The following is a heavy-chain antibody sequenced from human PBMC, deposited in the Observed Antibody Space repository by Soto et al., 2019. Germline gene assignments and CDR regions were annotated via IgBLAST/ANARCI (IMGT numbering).Heavy chain of an antibody. Sequence: QVQLVESGGGVVQPGRSLRLSCAAPGFTFSSYGMHWVRQAPGKGLEWVAVIWYDGSNKYYADSVKGRFTISRDNSKNTLYLQMNSLRAEDTAVYYCARGGGSSWRNNFDYWGQGTLVTVSS. V-gene: IGHV3-33*01. J-gene: IGHJ4*02. CDR1: GFTFSSYG. CDR2: IWYDGSNK. D-gene: IGHD6-13*01. CDR3: ARGGGSSWRNNFDY.